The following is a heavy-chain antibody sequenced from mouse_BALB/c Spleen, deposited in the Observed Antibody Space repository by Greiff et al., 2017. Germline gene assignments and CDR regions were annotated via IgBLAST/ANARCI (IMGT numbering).Heavy chain of an antibody. CDR3: AREVFITPVVAPSLDD. V-gene: IGHV1-14*01. CDR2: INPYNDGT. CDR1: GYTFTSYV. Sequence: VQLQQSGPELVKPGASVKMSCKASGYTFTSYVMHWVKQKPGQGLEWIGYINPYNDGTKYNEKFKGKATLTSDKSSSTASMELSSLTSEDSAVFYLAREVFITPVVAPSLDDWGQGTSVTVSA. D-gene: IGHD1-1*01. J-gene: IGHJ4*01.